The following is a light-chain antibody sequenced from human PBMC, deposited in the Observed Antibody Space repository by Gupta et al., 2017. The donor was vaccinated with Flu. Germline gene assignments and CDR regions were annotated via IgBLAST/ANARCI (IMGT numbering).Light chain of an antibody. J-gene: IGLJ3*02. CDR3: SAWDSSRSSWV. Sequence: QAGLTQPPSVSKDLRQTATLTCTGNSNNVGNQGAAWLQQHQGHPPKVLSCTNNNRPSGISERFSASRSGNTASLTITGVQPEDEADYFCSAWDSSRSSWVFGGGTKLTVL. CDR2: TNN. CDR1: SNNVGNQG. V-gene: IGLV10-54*04.